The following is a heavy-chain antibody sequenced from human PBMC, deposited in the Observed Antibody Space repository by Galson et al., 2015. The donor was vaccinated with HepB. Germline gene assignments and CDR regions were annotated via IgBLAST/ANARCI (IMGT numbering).Heavy chain of an antibody. CDR3: ASPSAYSNSFEGYYYYMDV. V-gene: IGHV1-69*10. D-gene: IGHD4-11*01. CDR2: IIPILGIA. CDR1: GGTFSSYA. Sequence: SVKVSCKASGGTFSSYAISWVRQAPGQGLEWMGGIIPILGIANYAQKFQGRVTITADKSTSTAYMELSSLRSEDTAVYYCASPSAYSNSFEGYYYYMDVWGKGPTVTVSS. J-gene: IGHJ6*03.